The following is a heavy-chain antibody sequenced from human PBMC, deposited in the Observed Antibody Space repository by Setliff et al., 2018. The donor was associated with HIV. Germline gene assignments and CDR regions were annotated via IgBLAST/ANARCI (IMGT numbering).Heavy chain of an antibody. V-gene: IGHV4-61*02. D-gene: IGHD2-15*01. CDR3: ARGAYCGGASCSLTRFDP. CDR1: GGSISSGDYY. Sequence: SETLSLTCTVSGGSISSGDYYWTWIRQPAGKGLEWIGRIYSNGNTDYNPSLKSRVTISEDTSKNQFSLKLSSVTASDTAVYYCARGAYCGGASCSLTRFDPWGQGTLVTVSS. J-gene: IGHJ5*02. CDR2: IYSNGNT.